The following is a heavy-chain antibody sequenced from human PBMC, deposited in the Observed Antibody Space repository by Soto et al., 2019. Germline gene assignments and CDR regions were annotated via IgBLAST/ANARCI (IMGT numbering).Heavy chain of an antibody. J-gene: IGHJ3*01. CDR2: IGIGSSTK. CDR1: GFTFRNYG. CDR3: ARDQLYYNDISGRPLNAFDV. D-gene: IGHD3-22*01. Sequence: GGSLRLSCAASGFTFRNYGMNWVRQAPGKGLEWVSYIGIGSSTKYYADSVKGRFTISRDNAKNSLYLQMNSLRAEDTAVYYCARDQLYYNDISGRPLNAFDVGGQGTMVTVSS. V-gene: IGHV3-48*01.